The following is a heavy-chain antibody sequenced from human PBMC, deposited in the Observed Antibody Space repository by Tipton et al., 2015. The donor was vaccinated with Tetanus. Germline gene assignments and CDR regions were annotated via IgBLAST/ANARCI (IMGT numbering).Heavy chain of an antibody. J-gene: IGHJ4*02. CDR3: ARTTRRWLHPDY. D-gene: IGHD5-24*01. CDR1: GDSMTDFY. V-gene: IGHV4-59*07. Sequence: TLSLTCNVSGDSMTDFYWSWIRQPPGKGLEWIAYIFYSGRTQYNPSLKSRVTISVDTAKNQFSLQLYSVTAADTAVYYCARTTRRWLHPDYWGQGTLVTVSS. CDR2: IFYSGRT.